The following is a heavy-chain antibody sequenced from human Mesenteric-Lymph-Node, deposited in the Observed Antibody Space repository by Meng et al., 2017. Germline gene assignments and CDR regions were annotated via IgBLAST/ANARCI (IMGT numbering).Heavy chain of an antibody. Sequence: QVQLPGAGPGLVRPSETLSLTCTVSGGSVSSGSYYWSWIRQPPGKGLEWIGYIYYGGTTNYNPSLKSRVTISADTSKNQFSLKLSSVTAADTAVYYCARGSRGYSYGWGQGTLVTVSS. CDR3: ARGSRGYSYG. CDR2: IYYGGTT. V-gene: IGHV4-61*01. CDR1: GGSVSSGSYY. D-gene: IGHD5-18*01. J-gene: IGHJ4*02.